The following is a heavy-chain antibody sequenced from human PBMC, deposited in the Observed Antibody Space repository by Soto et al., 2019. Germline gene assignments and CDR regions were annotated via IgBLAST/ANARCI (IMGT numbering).Heavy chain of an antibody. CDR3: ARESYSFYGMDV. CDR2: ISSNSGDR. J-gene: IGHJ6*02. D-gene: IGHD4-4*01. Sequence: EVQLVASGGGRVKPGGSLILSCAASGFTFRNYNLNCARQAPGKGLEWVSSISSNSGDRNYADAVKGRFTIYRDNAKKSLYLQMNSLRAEDTALYYWARESYSFYGMDVWGQGTTVTVSS. CDR1: GFTFRNYN. V-gene: IGHV3-21*01.